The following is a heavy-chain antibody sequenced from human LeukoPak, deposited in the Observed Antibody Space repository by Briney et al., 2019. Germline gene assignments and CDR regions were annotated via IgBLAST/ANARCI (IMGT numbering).Heavy chain of an antibody. V-gene: IGHV1-2*02. CDR3: ARALLWFGESDNAFDI. Sequence: ASVKVSCKASGYTFTGYYMHWVRQAPGQGLEWMGWINPNSGGTNYAQKFQGRDTMTRDTSISTAYMELSRLRSDDTAVYYCARALLWFGESDNAFDIWGQGTMVTVSS. CDR2: INPNSGGT. D-gene: IGHD3-10*01. J-gene: IGHJ3*02. CDR1: GYTFTGYY.